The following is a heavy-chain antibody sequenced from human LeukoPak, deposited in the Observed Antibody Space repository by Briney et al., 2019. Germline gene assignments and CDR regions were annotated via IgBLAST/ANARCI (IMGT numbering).Heavy chain of an antibody. J-gene: IGHJ4*02. V-gene: IGHV4-34*01. CDR2: INHSGST. D-gene: IGHD3-10*01. Sequence: PSETLSLTCAVYGGSFSGYYWSWIRQPPGKGLEWIGEINHSGSTNYNPSLKSRVTMSVDTSKNQFSLKLSSVTAADTAVYYCAREEIITMVRGVHGYFDYWGQGTLVTVSS. CDR1: GGSFSGYY. CDR3: AREEIITMVRGVHGYFDY.